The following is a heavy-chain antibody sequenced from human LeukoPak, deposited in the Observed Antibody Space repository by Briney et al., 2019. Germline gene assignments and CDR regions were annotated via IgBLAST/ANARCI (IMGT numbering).Heavy chain of an antibody. CDR3: AKAGPRITMVRGVAYGMDV. J-gene: IGHJ6*02. CDR2: ISSSSSYI. V-gene: IGHV3-21*01. D-gene: IGHD3-10*01. CDR1: GFTFRSYS. Sequence: GGSLRLSCAASGFTFRSYSMNWVRQAPGKGLEWVSSISSSSSYIYYADSVKGRFTISRDNAKNSLYLQMNSLRADDTAVYYCAKAGPRITMVRGVAYGMDVWGQGTTVTVSS.